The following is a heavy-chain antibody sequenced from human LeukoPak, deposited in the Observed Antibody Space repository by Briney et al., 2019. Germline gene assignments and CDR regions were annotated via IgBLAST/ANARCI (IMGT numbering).Heavy chain of an antibody. CDR2: ISYDGDNK. Sequence: GGSLRLSCAAFGFTFSNYAIHWVRQAPGKGLEWLAVISYDGDNKYYADSVRGRFTISRDDSKNTLFLQMNSLRGEDTAVYYCARDLIPFDLGCFDSWGQGALVTVSS. V-gene: IGHV3-30-3*01. J-gene: IGHJ4*02. CDR3: ARDLIPFDLGCFDS. D-gene: IGHD3-9*01. CDR1: GFTFSNYA.